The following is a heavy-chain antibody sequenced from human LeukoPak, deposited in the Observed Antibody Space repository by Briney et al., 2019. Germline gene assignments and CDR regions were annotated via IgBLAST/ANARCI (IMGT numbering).Heavy chain of an antibody. CDR1: GFTFSNYW. V-gene: IGHV3-7*01. Sequence: GGSLRLSCAASGFTFSNYWMSWVRQAPGKGLEWVANIKQDGSEKYYVDSVKGRFTISRDNAKNSLYLQMNSLRAEDTAVYYCAKTRGYSGYVDYWGQGTLVTVSS. CDR2: IKQDGSEK. D-gene: IGHD5-12*01. J-gene: IGHJ4*02. CDR3: AKTRGYSGYVDY.